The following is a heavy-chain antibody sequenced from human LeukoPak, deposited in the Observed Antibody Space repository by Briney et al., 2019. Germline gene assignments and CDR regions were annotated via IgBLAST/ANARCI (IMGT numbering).Heavy chain of an antibody. CDR1: GGSISSSSYY. CDR2: IYYSGST. V-gene: IGHV4-39*01. CDR3: ARQVRFLCFDI. J-gene: IGHJ3*02. Sequence: ASETLSLTCTVSGGSISSSSYYWGWIRQPPGKGLERIGSIYYSGSTYYNPSLKSRVTISVDTSKNQFSLKLSSVTAADTAVYYCARQVRFLCFDIWGQGTMVTVSS. D-gene: IGHD3-3*01.